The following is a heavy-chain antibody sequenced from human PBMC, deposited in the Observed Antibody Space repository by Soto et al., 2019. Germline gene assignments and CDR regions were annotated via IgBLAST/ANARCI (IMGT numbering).Heavy chain of an antibody. J-gene: IGHJ6*02. Sequence: GGSLRLSCAASGFTFSSYGMHWVRQAPGKGLEWVAVISYDGSNKYYADSVKGRFTISRDNSKNTLYLQMNSLRAEDTAVYYCAMGEAGTSYYGMDVWGQGTTVTVSS. CDR2: ISYDGSNK. D-gene: IGHD6-13*01. CDR1: GFTFSSYG. V-gene: IGHV3-30*03. CDR3: AMGEAGTSYYGMDV.